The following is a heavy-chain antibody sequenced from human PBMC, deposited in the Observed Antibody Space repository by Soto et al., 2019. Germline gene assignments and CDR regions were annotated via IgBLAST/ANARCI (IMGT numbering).Heavy chain of an antibody. D-gene: IGHD6-13*01. CDR2: ISSNGGST. J-gene: IGHJ4*02. CDR1: GFTFSSYA. Sequence: GSLRLSCSASGFTFSSYAMHWVRQAPGKGLEYVSAISSNGGSTYYADSVKGRFTISRDNSKNTLYLQMSSLRAEDTAVYYCVKDQGRYSSSWYDGNYWGQGTLVTVSS. V-gene: IGHV3-64D*06. CDR3: VKDQGRYSSSWYDGNY.